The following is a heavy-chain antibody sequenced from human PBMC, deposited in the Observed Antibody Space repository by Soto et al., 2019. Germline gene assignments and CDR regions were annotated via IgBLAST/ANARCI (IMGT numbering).Heavy chain of an antibody. D-gene: IGHD6-25*01. CDR1: GGTFSDSV. CDR2: ISPYSGYT. CDR3: AREATVLIPAAHPSRFDS. J-gene: IGHJ4*02. Sequence: GASVKVSCKASGGTFSDSVTSWVRQAPGQGLEWVGWISPYSGYTHSAQKFYGRLPLTTDTAAATAYMELSVLRSADTAVYYCAREATVLIPAAHPSRFDSWGQGTLVTVSS. V-gene: IGHV1-18*01.